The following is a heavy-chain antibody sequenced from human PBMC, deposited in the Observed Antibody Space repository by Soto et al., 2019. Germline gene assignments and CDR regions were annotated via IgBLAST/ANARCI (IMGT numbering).Heavy chain of an antibody. Sequence: GGSLRLSCAASGFTFSSYGMHWVRQAPGKGLEWVAVISYDGSNKYYADSVKGRFTISRDNSKNTLYLQMNSLRDEDTAVYYCAKDASGSLDYWGQGTLVTVS. V-gene: IGHV3-30*18. CDR1: GFTFSSYG. J-gene: IGHJ4*02. D-gene: IGHD1-26*01. CDR3: AKDASGSLDY. CDR2: ISYDGSNK.